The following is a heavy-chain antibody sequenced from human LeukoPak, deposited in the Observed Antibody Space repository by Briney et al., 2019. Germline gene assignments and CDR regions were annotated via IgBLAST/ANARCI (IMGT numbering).Heavy chain of an antibody. CDR1: GGSISSGDYY. D-gene: IGHD6-19*01. Sequence: SQTLSLTCNVSGGSISSGDYYWSWIRQPPGKGLEWIGYIYYSGSTYYNPSLKSRVTISVDTSKNQFSLKLSSVTAADTAVYYCARASWYSSGWYHGNFDYWGQGTLVTVSS. J-gene: IGHJ4*02. V-gene: IGHV4-30-4*08. CDR2: IYYSGST. CDR3: ARASWYSSGWYHGNFDY.